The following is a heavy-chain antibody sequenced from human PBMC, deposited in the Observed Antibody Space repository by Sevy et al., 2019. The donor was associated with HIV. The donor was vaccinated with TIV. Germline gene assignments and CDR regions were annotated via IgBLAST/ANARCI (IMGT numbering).Heavy chain of an antibody. Sequence: GGSLRLSCAASGFTFSSYAMHWFRQAPGKGLEWVAVISYDGSNKYYADSVKGRFTISRDNSKNTLYLQMNSLRAEDTAVYYCARDGQQLVFDYWGQGTLVTVSS. D-gene: IGHD6-13*01. CDR1: GFTFSSYA. J-gene: IGHJ4*02. V-gene: IGHV3-30-3*01. CDR3: ARDGQQLVFDY. CDR2: ISYDGSNK.